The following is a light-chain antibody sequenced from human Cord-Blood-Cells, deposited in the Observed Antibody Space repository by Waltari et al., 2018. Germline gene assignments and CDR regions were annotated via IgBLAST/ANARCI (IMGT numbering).Light chain of an antibody. CDR3: QSYDSSLSGV. J-gene: IGLJ1*01. Sequence: QAVLTQPPSASGAPGPRVTISCTGSSSTIGAGYDVHWYQQLPGTAPILLIYGNSNRPSGVPDRFSGSKSGTSASLAISGLQAEDEADYYCQSYDSSLSGVFGAGTKVTVL. V-gene: IGLV1-40*01. CDR2: GNS. CDR1: SSTIGAGYD.